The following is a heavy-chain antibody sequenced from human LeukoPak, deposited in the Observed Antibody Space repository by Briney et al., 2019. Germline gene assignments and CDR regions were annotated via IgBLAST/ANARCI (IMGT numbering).Heavy chain of an antibody. CDR2: ISYDATNK. Sequence: GRSLRLSCAASGFTFSNYGIHWVRQAPGKGLEWVAVISYDATNKYYRDSVKGRFTISRDNSKNTLYLQMNSLRAEDTAVYYCARMVVGATYYFDYWGQGTLVTVSS. V-gene: IGHV3-30*03. J-gene: IGHJ4*02. CDR1: GFTFSNYG. D-gene: IGHD1-26*01. CDR3: ARMVVGATYYFDY.